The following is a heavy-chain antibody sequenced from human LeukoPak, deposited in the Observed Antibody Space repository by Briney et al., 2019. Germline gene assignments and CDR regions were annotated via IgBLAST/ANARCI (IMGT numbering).Heavy chain of an antibody. Sequence: SETLSLTCTVSGGSISSHYCSWIRQPAGKGREWVARIYTSGSTNYTPSLKSRVTISVDKSKNQFSLKLSSVTAADTSVYFCARGKGDYAISDYWGQGTLVTVSS. CDR2: IYTSGST. CDR3: ARGKGDYAISDY. V-gene: IGHV4-4*07. J-gene: IGHJ4*02. D-gene: IGHD4-17*01. CDR1: GGSISSHY.